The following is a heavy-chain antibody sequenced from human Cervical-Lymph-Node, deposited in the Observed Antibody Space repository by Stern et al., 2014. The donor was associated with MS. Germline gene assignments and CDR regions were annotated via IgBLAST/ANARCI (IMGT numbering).Heavy chain of an antibody. CDR2: IISILRST. J-gene: IGHJ4*02. V-gene: IGHV1-69*01. D-gene: IGHD1-26*01. Sequence: QVQLVQSGPVVKQPGSSVKVSCTASGCTLSSFAINWVRQAPGPGLEWMGVIISILRSTNYSQKFQGRITIFADESTRTTYMELRSLRSEDTARDDWAGSYSGTYKELDYWGQGTLVTVSS. CDR3: AGSYSGTYKELDY. CDR1: GCTLSSFA.